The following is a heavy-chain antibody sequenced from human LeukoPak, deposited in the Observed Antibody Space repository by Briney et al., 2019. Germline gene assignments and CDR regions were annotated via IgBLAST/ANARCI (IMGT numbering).Heavy chain of an antibody. J-gene: IGHJ4*02. Sequence: GGSLRLSCAASGFTFSSYEMNWVRQAPGKGLEWVSYISSSGSTIYYADSVKGRFTISRDNSKNTLHLQMNSLRAEDTAVYYCAKAGDSSGHYLIDYWGQGTLVTVSS. CDR1: GFTFSSYE. V-gene: IGHV3-48*03. CDR3: AKAGDSSGHYLIDY. D-gene: IGHD3-22*01. CDR2: ISSSGSTI.